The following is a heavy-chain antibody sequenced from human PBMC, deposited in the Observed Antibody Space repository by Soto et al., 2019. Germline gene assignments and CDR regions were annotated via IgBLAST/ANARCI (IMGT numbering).Heavy chain of an antibody. CDR1: GGSISSGDYF. CDR2: ISSIGST. Sequence: QVQLQESGPGLVKPSQTLSLTCTVSGGSISSGDYFWSWIRQSPGKGLEWFGYISSIGSTYYNPSLRRRVSVSRDTSKIQFSLKLSSVTTTDTAVYYCARGLVIRPYYYHGMDVWGQGTTVTVSS. D-gene: IGHD3-9*01. CDR3: ARGLVIRPYYYHGMDV. V-gene: IGHV4-30-4*01. J-gene: IGHJ6*02.